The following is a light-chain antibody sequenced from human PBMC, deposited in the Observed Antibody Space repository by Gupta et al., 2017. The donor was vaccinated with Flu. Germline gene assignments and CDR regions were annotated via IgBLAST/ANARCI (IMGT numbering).Light chain of an antibody. Sequence: ILMTQSRLSLPVTPGEAASISCRSSQSLLYTDGYQYLDWYLQKPGQSPQCLIYLGFNRASGVPDRFSGSGSGTDFTLKISRVEPEDVGVYYWMQTVEKSWTFGQGTKVEIK. CDR1: QSLLYTDGYQY. CDR3: MQTVEKSWT. V-gene: IGKV2-28*01. CDR2: LGF. J-gene: IGKJ1*01.